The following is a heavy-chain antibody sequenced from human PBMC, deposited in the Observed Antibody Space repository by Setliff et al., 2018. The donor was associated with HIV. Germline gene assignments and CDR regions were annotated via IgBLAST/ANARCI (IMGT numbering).Heavy chain of an antibody. J-gene: IGHJ5*02. CDR3: ARVTWIQLWLGWFDP. CDR2: TYYSGSS. V-gene: IGHV4-31*03. D-gene: IGHD5-18*01. Sequence: PSETLSLTCTVSGGSINSGDYYWSWIRQHPGKGLEWIGYTYYSGSSYYNPSLRSRVTISVDTSKNQFSLKLGSVTAADTAVYFCARVTWIQLWLGWFDPWGQGTLVTVSS. CDR1: GGSINSGDYY.